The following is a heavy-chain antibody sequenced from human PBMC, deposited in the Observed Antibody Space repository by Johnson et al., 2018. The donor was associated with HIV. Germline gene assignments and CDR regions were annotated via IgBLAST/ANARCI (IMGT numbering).Heavy chain of an antibody. CDR3: AKDLPPNSSWYGAPDAFDI. CDR1: GFTFSSYG. J-gene: IGHJ3*02. CDR2: ISYDGSNK. V-gene: IGHV3-30*18. D-gene: IGHD6-13*01. Sequence: QVQLVESGGGVVQPGRSLRLSCAASGFTFSSYGMHWVRQAPGKGLEWVAVISYDGSNKYSADSVKGRFTISRDNSKNTLYLQMNSLRAEDTAVYYCAKDLPPNSSWYGAPDAFDIWGQGTMVTVSS.